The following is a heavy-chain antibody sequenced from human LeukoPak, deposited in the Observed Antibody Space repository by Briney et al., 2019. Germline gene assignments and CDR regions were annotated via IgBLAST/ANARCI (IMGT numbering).Heavy chain of an antibody. CDR3: AKDLGYSGYETFDY. Sequence: GGSLRLSCAASGFTFSSYGMSWVRQAPGKGLEWVSAISGSGDSTYYADSVKGRFTISRDNSKNTLYLQMNSLRAEHTAVYYCAKDLGYSGYETFDYWGQGTLVTVSS. V-gene: IGHV3-23*01. CDR2: ISGSGDST. CDR1: GFTFSSYG. J-gene: IGHJ4*02. D-gene: IGHD5-12*01.